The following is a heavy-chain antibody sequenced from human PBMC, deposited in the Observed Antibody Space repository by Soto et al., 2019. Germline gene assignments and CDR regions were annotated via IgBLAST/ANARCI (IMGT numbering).Heavy chain of an antibody. CDR3: ARHDNWKYPSGSEIDY. J-gene: IGHJ4*02. CDR1: GYSVTSYW. D-gene: IGHD1-7*01. CDR2: IYPGDSDT. V-gene: IGHV5-51*01. Sequence: AESLKISCKGSGYSVTSYWIGWVRQMPGKGLEWMGIIYPGDSDTRYSPSFQGQVTISADKSISTAYLQWSSLKASDTAMYYCARHDNWKYPSGSEIDYWGQGTLVTVSS.